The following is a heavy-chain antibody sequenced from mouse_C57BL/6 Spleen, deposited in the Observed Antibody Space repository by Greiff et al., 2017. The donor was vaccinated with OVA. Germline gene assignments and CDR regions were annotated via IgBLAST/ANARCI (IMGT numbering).Heavy chain of an antibody. Sequence: QVHVKQSGPELVKPGASVKLSCKASGYTFTSYDINWVKQRPGQGLEWIGWIYPRDGSTKYNEKFKGKATLTVDTSSSTAYMELHSLTSEDSAVYFCARKYHDYGEAMDYWGQGTSVTVSS. CDR3: ARKYHDYGEAMDY. V-gene: IGHV1-85*01. D-gene: IGHD2-4*01. CDR2: IYPRDGST. J-gene: IGHJ4*01. CDR1: GYTFTSYD.